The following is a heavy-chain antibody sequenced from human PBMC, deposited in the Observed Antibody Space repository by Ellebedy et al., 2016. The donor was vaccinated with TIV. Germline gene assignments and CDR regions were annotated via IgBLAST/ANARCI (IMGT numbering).Heavy chain of an antibody. D-gene: IGHD4-17*01. CDR2: IYYSGST. CDR1: GGSIRSRSYY. CDR3: ARDYGDSKGEDAFDI. Sequence: SETLSPTXTVSGGSIRSRSYYWGWIRQPPGKGLEWIGSIYYSGSTSYNPSLKSRVTLSVDTSKNQFSLKLSSVTAADTAVYYCARDYGDSKGEDAFDIWGQGTMVTVSS. V-gene: IGHV4-39*07. J-gene: IGHJ3*02.